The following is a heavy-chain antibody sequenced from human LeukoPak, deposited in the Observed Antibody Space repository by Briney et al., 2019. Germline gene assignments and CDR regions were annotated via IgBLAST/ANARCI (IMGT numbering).Heavy chain of an antibody. J-gene: IGHJ3*02. V-gene: IGHV4-30-2*01. CDR1: GGSISSGGYS. D-gene: IGHD5-12*01. CDR3: AGGVGLPAFDI. Sequence: PSQTLSLTCAVSGGSISSGGYSWSWIRQPPGKGLVWIGYIYHSGSTYYNPSLKSRGTISVDRSKNQFSLKLSSVTAAATAVYYGAGGVGLPAFDIWGQGTMVAVSS. CDR2: IYHSGST.